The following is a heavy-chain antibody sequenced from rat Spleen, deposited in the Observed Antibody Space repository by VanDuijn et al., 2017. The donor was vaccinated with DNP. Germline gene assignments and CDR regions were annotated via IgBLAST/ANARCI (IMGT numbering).Heavy chain of an antibody. V-gene: IGHV5-17*01. CDR1: GFTFSDYA. Sequence: EVQLVESGGGLVQPGRSLKLSCAASGFTFSDYAMAWVRQAPKKGLEWVATISYDGSRTYYRDSVKGRFTISRDNAKSTLYLQMDSLRSEDTATYYCARQLTGSSYWYFDFWGPGTMVTVSS. CDR3: ARQLTGSSYWYFDF. CDR2: ISYDGSRT. D-gene: IGHD5-1*01. J-gene: IGHJ1*01.